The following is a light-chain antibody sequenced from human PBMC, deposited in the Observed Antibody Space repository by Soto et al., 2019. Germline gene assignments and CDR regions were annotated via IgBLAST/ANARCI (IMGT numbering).Light chain of an antibody. J-gene: IGLJ2*01. CDR2: EGS. V-gene: IGLV2-23*03. Sequence: QSALTQPASVSGSPGQSITISCTGTSSDVGSYNLVSWYQQHPGKAPKLMIYEGSKRPSGVSNRFSGSKSGNTASLTISGLQAEDEADYYCCSYAGSSTFVYVFGGGTQLTVL. CDR3: CSYAGSSTFVYV. CDR1: SSDVGSYNL.